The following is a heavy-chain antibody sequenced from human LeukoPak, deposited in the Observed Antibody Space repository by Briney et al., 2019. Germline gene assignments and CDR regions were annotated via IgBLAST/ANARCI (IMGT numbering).Heavy chain of an antibody. J-gene: IGHJ4*02. D-gene: IGHD3-22*01. CDR3: AREDLRYDSSGYWYVYYFDY. V-gene: IGHV4-4*07. CDR2: IYTSGST. Sequence: SETLSLTCTVSGGSISSYYRSWIRQPAGKGLEWIGRIYTSGSTNYNPSLKSRVTMSVDTSKNQFSLKLSSVTAADTAVYYCAREDLRYDSSGYWYVYYFDYWGQGTLVTVSS. CDR1: GGSISSYY.